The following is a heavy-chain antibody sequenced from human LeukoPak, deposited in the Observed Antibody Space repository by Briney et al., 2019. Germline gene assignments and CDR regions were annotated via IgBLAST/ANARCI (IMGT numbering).Heavy chain of an antibody. CDR3: AARPYYYGSGVTSFDY. Sequence: RGSLRLSCAASGFTFSTYEMNWVRQAPGKGLEWVAYISSSGTTIYSADSVKGRFTISRDNAKNSLYLQMNSLRAEDTAVYYCAARPYYYGSGVTSFDYWGQGTLVTVSS. CDR1: GFTFSTYE. J-gene: IGHJ4*02. CDR2: ISSSGTTI. V-gene: IGHV3-48*03. D-gene: IGHD3-10*01.